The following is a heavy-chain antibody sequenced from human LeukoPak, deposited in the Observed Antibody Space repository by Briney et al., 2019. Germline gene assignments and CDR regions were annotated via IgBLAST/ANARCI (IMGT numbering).Heavy chain of an antibody. V-gene: IGHV1-2*02. CDR1: AYTFTGYY. CDR2: INPNTGDT. D-gene: IGHD6-6*01. Sequence: ASVKVSCKASAYTFTGYYIHWLRQAPGQGLEWMGCINPNTGDTDYGQKFQGRVTMTRDTSISTAYMDLNRLISDDTAMYYCARDLTYCGSSRPGYWGQGTLLIVSS. J-gene: IGHJ4*02. CDR3: ARDLTYCGSSRPGY.